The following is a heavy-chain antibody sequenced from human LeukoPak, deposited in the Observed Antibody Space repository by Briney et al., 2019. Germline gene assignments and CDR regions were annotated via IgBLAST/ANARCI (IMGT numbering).Heavy chain of an antibody. J-gene: IGHJ4*02. CDR2: IYYSGST. CDR3: AREDTWGSYRYIDY. Sequence: SETLSLTCTVSGGSISSGGYYWSWIRQPPEKGLEWIGYIYYSGSTNYNPSLKSRVTISVDTSKNQFSLKLSSVTAADTAVYYCAREDTWGSYRYIDYWGQGTLVTVSS. CDR1: GGSISSGGYY. D-gene: IGHD3-16*02. V-gene: IGHV4-61*08.